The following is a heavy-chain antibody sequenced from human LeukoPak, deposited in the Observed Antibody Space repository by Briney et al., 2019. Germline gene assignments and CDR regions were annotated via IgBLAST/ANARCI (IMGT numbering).Heavy chain of an antibody. D-gene: IGHD5-18*01. CDR3: ARDFGDVDTAIGWFDP. CDR2: IIPIFGTA. Sequence: GSSVKVSCKASGGTFSSYAISWVRQAPGQGLEWMGGIIPIFGTANYAQKFQGRVTITADESTSTAYMELSSLRSEDTAVYYCARDFGDVDTAIGWFDPWGQGTLVTVSS. J-gene: IGHJ5*02. CDR1: GGTFSSYA. V-gene: IGHV1-69*01.